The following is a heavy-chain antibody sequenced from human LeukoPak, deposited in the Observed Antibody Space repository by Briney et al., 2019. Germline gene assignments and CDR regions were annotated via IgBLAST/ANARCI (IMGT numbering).Heavy chain of an antibody. CDR3: AKDGAAAGNFDY. J-gene: IGHJ4*02. V-gene: IGHV3-23*01. Sequence: GGSLRLSCAASGFTFTSYAMSWVRQAPGKGLEWGSGISGSGGSTYYADSVKGRFTISRDNSKNTVYLQMNSLRAEDTAVYYCAKDGAAAGNFDYWGQGTLVTVSS. D-gene: IGHD6-13*01. CDR2: ISGSGGST. CDR1: GFTFTSYA.